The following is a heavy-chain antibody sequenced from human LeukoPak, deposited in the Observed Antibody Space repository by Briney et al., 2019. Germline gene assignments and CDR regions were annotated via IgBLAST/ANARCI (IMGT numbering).Heavy chain of an antibody. Sequence: PGGSLRLSCAASGFTFSSYAMSWVRQAPGKGLEWVSAISGSGGSTDYADSVKGRFTISRDNSKNTLYLQMNSLRAEDTAVYYCARDMEMATISGFDYWGQGTLVTVSS. CDR2: ISGSGGST. J-gene: IGHJ4*02. CDR3: ARDMEMATISGFDY. CDR1: GFTFSSYA. D-gene: IGHD5-24*01. V-gene: IGHV3-23*01.